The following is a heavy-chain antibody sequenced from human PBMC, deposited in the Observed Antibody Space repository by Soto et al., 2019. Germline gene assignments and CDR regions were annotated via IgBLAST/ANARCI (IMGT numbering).Heavy chain of an antibody. V-gene: IGHV2-5*02. D-gene: IGHD3-9*01. J-gene: IGHJ5*02. CDR1: GFSLSTSGVG. CDR3: AHRRNTYYDILTGYSKNWFDP. Sequence: QITLKESGPTLVKPTQTLTLTCTFSGFSLSTSGVGVGWIRQPPGKALEWLALIYWDDEKRYSPSLKSSLTITKDTSKTLVVRTMINMDPVDTATYYCAHRRNTYYDILTGYSKNWFDPWGQGTLVTVSS. CDR2: IYWDDEK.